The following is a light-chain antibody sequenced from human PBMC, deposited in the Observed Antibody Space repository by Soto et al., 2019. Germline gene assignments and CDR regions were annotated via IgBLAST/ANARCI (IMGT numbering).Light chain of an antibody. CDR1: SSDVGGYNY. CDR2: EVR. CDR3: SSYTSSSTLV. J-gene: IGLJ1*01. V-gene: IGLV2-14*01. Sequence: QSALXQPASVSGSPGQSITISCTGTSSDVGGYNYVSWYQQHPGKAPKLMIYEVRHRPAGASNLFSGYKSGNTASLTISGLQAEDEADYYCSSYTSSSTLVFGTGTKLTVL.